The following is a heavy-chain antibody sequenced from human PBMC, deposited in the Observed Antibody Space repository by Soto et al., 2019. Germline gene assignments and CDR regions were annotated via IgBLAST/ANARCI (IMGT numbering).Heavy chain of an antibody. V-gene: IGHV4-59*01. CDR2: MFYTGSG. D-gene: IGHD6-13*01. CDR3: ARDHWRQYDSTWQYYGLDV. Sequence: QVQLQESGPGLLKPSETLSLTCTVSGGSISGYYWSWIRQPPGQGLEWIGYMFYTGSGHYKPSLKRLAPISVDTSNIHFSRSLTSVTPADTTVYYCARDHWRQYDSTWQYYGLDVWGQGTTVTVSS. J-gene: IGHJ6*02. CDR1: GGSISGYY.